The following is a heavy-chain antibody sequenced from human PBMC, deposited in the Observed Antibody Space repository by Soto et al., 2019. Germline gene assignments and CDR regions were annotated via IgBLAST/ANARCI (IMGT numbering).Heavy chain of an antibody. CDR1: GFTFSSYA. D-gene: IGHD2-15*01. CDR2: ISGSGGST. CDR3: APDIVVVVAATDDAFDI. J-gene: IGHJ3*02. V-gene: IGHV3-23*01. Sequence: LRLSCAASGFTFSSYAMSWVRQAPGKGLEWVSAISGSGGSTYYADSVKGRFTISRDNSKNTLYLQMNSLRAEDTAVYYCAPDIVVVVAATDDAFDIWGQGTMVTVSS.